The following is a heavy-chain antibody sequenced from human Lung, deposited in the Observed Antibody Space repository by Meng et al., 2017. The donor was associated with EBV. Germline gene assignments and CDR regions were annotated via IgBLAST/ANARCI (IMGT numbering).Heavy chain of an antibody. CDR2: IYHSGST. V-gene: IGHV4-30-2*01. D-gene: IGHD6-19*01. CDR1: GGSISSGGYS. Sequence: QLRLQESGSGLVKPSQSPSLTCAVAGGSISSGGYSWSWIRQPPGKGLEWIGYIYHSGSTYYNPSLKSRVTISVDRSKNQFSLKLSSVTAADTAVYYCARLYRGGWYLWGRGTLVTVSS. J-gene: IGHJ4*02. CDR3: ARLYRGGWYL.